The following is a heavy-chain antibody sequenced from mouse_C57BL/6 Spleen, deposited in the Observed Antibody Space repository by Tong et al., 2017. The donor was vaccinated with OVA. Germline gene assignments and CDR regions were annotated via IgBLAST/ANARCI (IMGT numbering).Heavy chain of an antibody. CDR1: GYTFTDYE. CDR2: IDPETGGT. Sequence: VQLQESGAELVRPGASVTLSCKASGYTFTDYEMHWVKQTPVHGLEWIGAIDPETGGTAYNQKFKGKAILTADKSSSTAYMELRSLTSEDSAVYYCTRKGLYYSNYEGFAYWGQGTLVTVSA. D-gene: IGHD2-5*01. CDR3: TRKGLYYSNYEGFAY. J-gene: IGHJ3*01. V-gene: IGHV1-15*01.